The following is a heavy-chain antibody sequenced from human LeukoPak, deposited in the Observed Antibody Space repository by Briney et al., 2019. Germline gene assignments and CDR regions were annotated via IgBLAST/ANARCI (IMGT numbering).Heavy chain of an antibody. CDR3: AIRAYYRPIVVEI. Sequence: PSETLSLTCTVSGGSISSSSYYWGWIRQPPGKGLEWIGSIYYSGSTYYNPSLKSRVTISVDTSKNQFSLKLSSVTAADTAVYYCAIRAYYRPIVVEIWGQGTLVTVSS. J-gene: IGHJ4*02. CDR1: GGSISSSSYY. V-gene: IGHV4-39*01. CDR2: IYYSGST. D-gene: IGHD2-21*01.